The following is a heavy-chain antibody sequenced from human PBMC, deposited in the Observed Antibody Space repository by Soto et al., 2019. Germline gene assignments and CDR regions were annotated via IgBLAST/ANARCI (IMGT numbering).Heavy chain of an antibody. CDR3: ARDHADYDFWSGYYTDAEYFQH. Sequence: GGSLRLSCAASGFTFSSYSMNWVRQAPGKGLEWVSYISSSSSTIYYADSVKGRFTISRDNAKNSLYLQMNSLRDEDTAVYYCARDHADYDFWSGYYTDAEYFQHWGQGTLVTVSS. J-gene: IGHJ1*01. D-gene: IGHD3-3*01. CDR1: GFTFSSYS. V-gene: IGHV3-48*02. CDR2: ISSSSSTI.